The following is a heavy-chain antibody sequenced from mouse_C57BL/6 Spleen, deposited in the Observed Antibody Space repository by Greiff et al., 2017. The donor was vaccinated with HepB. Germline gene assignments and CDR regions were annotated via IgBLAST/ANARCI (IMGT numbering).Heavy chain of an antibody. V-gene: IGHV7-3*01. CDR2: IRNKANGYTT. J-gene: IGHJ4*01. CDR1: GFTFTDYY. CDR3: ARYIYYYGSSLYYAMDY. D-gene: IGHD1-1*01. Sequence: EVQLMESGGGLVQPGGSLSLSCAASGFTFTDYYMSWVRQPPGKALEWLGFIRNKANGYTTEYSASVKGRFTISRDNSQSILYLQMKALRAEDSATYYCARYIYYYGSSLYYAMDYWGQGTSVTVSS.